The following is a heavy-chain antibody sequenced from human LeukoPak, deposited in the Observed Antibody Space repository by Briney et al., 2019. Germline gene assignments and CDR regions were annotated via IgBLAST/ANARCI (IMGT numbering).Heavy chain of an antibody. D-gene: IGHD5-24*01. CDR2: IYTSGST. J-gene: IGHJ3*02. CDR1: GGSISSGSYY. CDR3: ARDSRRDGYNLYAFDI. V-gene: IGHV4-61*02. Sequence: SETLSLTCTVSGGSISSGSYYWSWIRQPAGKGLEWIGRIYTSGSTTYNPSLKSRVTISVDTSKNQFSLKLSSVTAADTAVYYCARDSRRDGYNLYAFDIWGQGTMVTVSS.